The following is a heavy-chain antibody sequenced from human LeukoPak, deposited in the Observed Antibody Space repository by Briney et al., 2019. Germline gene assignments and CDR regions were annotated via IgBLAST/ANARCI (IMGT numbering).Heavy chain of an antibody. CDR1: GFTFSSYA. V-gene: IGHV3-23*01. J-gene: IGHJ4*02. CDR2: ISGSGGST. Sequence: GGSLRLSCAASGFTFSSYAMSWVRQAPGKGLEWVSAISGSGGSTYYADSVKGRFTISRDNSKNTLYLQMNSLRAEDTAVYYCAKCSRGDSSSWAFDYWGQGTLVTVSS. D-gene: IGHD6-13*01. CDR3: AKCSRGDSSSWAFDY.